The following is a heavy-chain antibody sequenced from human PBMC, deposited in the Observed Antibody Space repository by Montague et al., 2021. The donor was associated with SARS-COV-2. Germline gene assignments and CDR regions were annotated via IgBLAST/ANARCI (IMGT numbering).Heavy chain of an antibody. J-gene: IGHJ3*02. CDR3: ARGSGWMGNAFDI. D-gene: IGHD6-19*01. CDR2: INHSGST. Sequence: SETLSLTCAVYGGSFSGFYWSWIRQPPGKGLEWIGEINHSGSTNXNPSLKSRVTISVDTSKNQFSLKLSSVTAADTAVYYCARGSGWMGNAFDIWGQGTMVTVSS. CDR1: GGSFSGFY. V-gene: IGHV4-34*01.